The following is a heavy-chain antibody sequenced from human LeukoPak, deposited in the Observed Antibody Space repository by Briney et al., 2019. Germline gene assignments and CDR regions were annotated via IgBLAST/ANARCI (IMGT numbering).Heavy chain of an antibody. J-gene: IGHJ6*03. CDR1: GYTFTSYG. CDR2: ISAYNGNT. CDR3: ARDRRIVAYYYYYYMDV. Sequence: ASVKVSCKASGYTFTSYGISWVRQAPGQGLEWMGWISAYNGNTNYAQKLQGRVTVTTDTSTSTAYMELRSLRSDDTAVYYCARDRRIVAYYYYYYMDVWGKGTTVTVSS. D-gene: IGHD5-12*01. V-gene: IGHV1-18*01.